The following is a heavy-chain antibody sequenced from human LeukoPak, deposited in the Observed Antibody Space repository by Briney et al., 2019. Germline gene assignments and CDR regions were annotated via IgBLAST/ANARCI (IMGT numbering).Heavy chain of an antibody. CDR2: ISGGGGST. D-gene: IGHD6-13*01. CDR3: VTTSSFQQLVDY. Sequence: GGSLRLSCAASGFTFTSYSMNWVRQAPGKGLEWVSTISGGGGSTYYADSVKGRFTISRDNSKNTLYLQMSSLRAEDTAAYYCVTTSSFQQLVDYWGQGTLVTVSS. CDR1: GFTFTSYS. V-gene: IGHV3-64D*06. J-gene: IGHJ4*02.